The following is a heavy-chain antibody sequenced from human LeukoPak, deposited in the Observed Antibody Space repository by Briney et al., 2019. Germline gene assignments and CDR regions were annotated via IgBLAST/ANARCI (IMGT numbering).Heavy chain of an antibody. D-gene: IGHD2-15*01. CDR3: ASYCSGGSCYSRSFGY. Sequence: ASVKVSCKASGYTFTGYYMHWVRQAPGQGLEWMGRINPNSGGTNYAQKFQGRVTMTRDTSISTAYMELSRLRSDDTAVYYCASYCSGGSCYSRSFGYWGQGTLVTVSS. CDR1: GYTFTGYY. J-gene: IGHJ4*02. CDR2: INPNSGGT. V-gene: IGHV1-2*06.